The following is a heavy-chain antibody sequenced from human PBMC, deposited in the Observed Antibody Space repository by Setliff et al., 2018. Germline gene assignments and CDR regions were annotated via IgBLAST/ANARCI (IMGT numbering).Heavy chain of an antibody. CDR3: ARAPRNFGVVINYYYYYYGMDV. V-gene: IGHV4-39*07. CDR2: INHSGST. D-gene: IGHD3-3*01. J-gene: IGHJ6*02. CDR1: GGSISSSSYY. Sequence: PSETLSLTCTVSGGSISSSSYYWSWIRQPPGKGLEWIGEINHSGSTNYNPSLKSRVTISVDTSKNQFSLKLSSVTAADTAVYYCARAPRNFGVVINYYYYYYGMDVWGQGTTVTVSS.